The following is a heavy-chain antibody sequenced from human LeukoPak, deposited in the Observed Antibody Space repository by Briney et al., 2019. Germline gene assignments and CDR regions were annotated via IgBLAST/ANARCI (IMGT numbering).Heavy chain of an antibody. CDR2: IYHSGST. D-gene: IGHD3-22*01. CDR3: ARDGEVVVFDI. V-gene: IGHV4-30-2*01. J-gene: IGHJ3*02. Sequence: PSETLSLTCAVSGGSISSGGYSWSWIRQPPGKGLEWIGYIYHSGSTYYNPSLKSRVTISVDRSKNQFSLKLSSVTAADTAVYYCARDGEVVVFDIGAKGTMVTVSS. CDR1: GGSISSGGYS.